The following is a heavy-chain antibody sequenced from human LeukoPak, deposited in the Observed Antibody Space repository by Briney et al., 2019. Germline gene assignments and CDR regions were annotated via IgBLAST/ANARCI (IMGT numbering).Heavy chain of an antibody. CDR3: AGIPVVVPAAITGPYYYYYYMDV. Sequence: GGSLRLSCAASGFTFSDYYMSWIRQAPGKGLEWVSYISSSGSTIYYADSVKGRFTISRDNAKNSLYLQMNSLRAEDTAVYYCAGIPVVVPAAITGPYYYYYYMDVWGKGTTVTVSS. CDR2: ISSSGSTI. CDR1: GFTFSDYY. J-gene: IGHJ6*03. V-gene: IGHV3-11*01. D-gene: IGHD2-2*01.